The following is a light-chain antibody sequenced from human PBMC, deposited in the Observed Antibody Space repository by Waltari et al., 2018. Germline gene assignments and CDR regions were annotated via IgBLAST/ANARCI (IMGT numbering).Light chain of an antibody. CDR1: QSVSSN. CDR3: QQYNNWHLLT. CDR2: GAS. J-gene: IGKJ4*01. Sequence: EIVMTQSPATLSVSPGERATLPCRASQSVSSNLAWYQQKPGQAPRLLIYGASTRATGIPARFSGSGSGTEFTLTISSLQSEDFAVYYCQQYNNWHLLTFGGGTKVEIK. V-gene: IGKV3-15*01.